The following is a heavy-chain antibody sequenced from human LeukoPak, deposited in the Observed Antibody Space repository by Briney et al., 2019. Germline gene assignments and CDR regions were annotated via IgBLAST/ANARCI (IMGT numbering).Heavy chain of an antibody. CDR3: ARGNWNYYGSGTYGMDV. CDR1: GFTFRTYD. CDR2: IGTAGDT. J-gene: IGHJ6*02. Sequence: GGSLRLSCAAPGFTFRTYDMHWVRQPTGKGLEWVSTIGTAGDTYYPGSVKGRFTISRENAKNSFYLQMNSLRAGDTAVYFCARGNWNYYGSGTYGMDVWGQGTTVTVSS. D-gene: IGHD3-10*01. V-gene: IGHV3-13*01.